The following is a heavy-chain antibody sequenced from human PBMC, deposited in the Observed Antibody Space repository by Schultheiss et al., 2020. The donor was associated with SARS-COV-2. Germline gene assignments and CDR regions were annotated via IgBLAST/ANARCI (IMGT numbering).Heavy chain of an antibody. Sequence: TLSLTCTVSGGSISSGGYSWSWIRQPPGKGLEWIGYIYHSGSTYYNPSLKSRVTISVDRSKNQFSLKLSSVTAADTAVYYCARHPGYSSSWYDFQHWGQGTLVTVSS. CDR3: ARHPGYSSSWYDFQH. D-gene: IGHD6-13*01. CDR1: GGSISSGGYS. CDR2: IYHSGST. J-gene: IGHJ1*01. V-gene: IGHV4-30-2*01.